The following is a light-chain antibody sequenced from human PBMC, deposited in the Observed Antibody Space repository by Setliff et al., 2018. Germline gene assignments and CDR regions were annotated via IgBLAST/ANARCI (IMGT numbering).Light chain of an antibody. CDR2: EVS. CDR1: SSDVGGYNY. CDR3: SSYAGSKNFPYV. J-gene: IGLJ1*01. V-gene: IGLV2-8*01. Sequence: QSVLTQPRSVSGSPGQSVTISCTGTSSDVGGYNYVSWYQQHPGKAPKLMIYEVSKRPSGVPDRFSVSKSGNTASLTVSGLQAEDEADYYCSSYAGSKNFPYVFGTGTKVTV.